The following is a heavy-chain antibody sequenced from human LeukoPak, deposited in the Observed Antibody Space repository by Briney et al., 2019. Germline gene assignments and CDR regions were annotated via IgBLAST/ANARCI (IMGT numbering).Heavy chain of an antibody. J-gene: IGHJ4*02. V-gene: IGHV4-39*01. CDR2: IYYSGST. CDR1: GGSISSSSYY. D-gene: IGHD6-13*01. Sequence: KPSETLSLTCTVSGGSISSSSYYWGWIRQPPGKGLEWIGSIYYSGSTYYNPSLKSRVTISVDTSKNQFSLKLSSVTAADTAVYYCAALLAAAEGLFDYWGQGTLVTVSS. CDR3: AALLAAAEGLFDY.